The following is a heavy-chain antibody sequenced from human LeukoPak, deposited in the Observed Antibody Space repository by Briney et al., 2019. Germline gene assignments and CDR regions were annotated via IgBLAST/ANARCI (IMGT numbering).Heavy chain of an antibody. CDR3: ARDTYVLLRFGELSSAFDI. CDR2: IVPIFGTA. Sequence: ASVKFSCKASGGTFSSYAISWVRQAPGQGLEWMRRIVPIFGTANYAQKFQGRVTITTDEPTSTGYMELSSRRSEDTAVYYCARDTYVLLRFGELSSAFDIWGQGTMVTVSS. D-gene: IGHD3-10*01. V-gene: IGHV1-69*05. CDR1: GGTFSSYA. J-gene: IGHJ3*02.